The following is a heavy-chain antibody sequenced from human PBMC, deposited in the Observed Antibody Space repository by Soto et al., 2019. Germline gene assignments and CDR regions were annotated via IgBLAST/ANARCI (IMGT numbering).Heavy chain of an antibody. J-gene: IGHJ4*02. CDR2: ISGSGGST. D-gene: IGHD6-13*01. CDR1: GFTFSSYA. Sequence: GGSLRLSCAASGFTFSSYAMTWVRQAPGKGLEWVSSISGSGGSTYYADSVKGRFSISRDNSKNTLYLQMNSLRPEDTALYYCAKDYQSIRWYNPFFDCWGQGTLVTVSS. V-gene: IGHV3-23*01. CDR3: AKDYQSIRWYNPFFDC.